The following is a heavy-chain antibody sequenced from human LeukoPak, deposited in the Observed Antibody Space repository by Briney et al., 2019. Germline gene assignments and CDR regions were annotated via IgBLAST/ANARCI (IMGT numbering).Heavy chain of an antibody. CDR2: INAGNGNT. D-gene: IGHD3-3*01. CDR1: GYTFTSYA. J-gene: IGHJ3*02. Sequence: ASVKVSCKASGYTFTSYAMHWVRQAPGQRLEWMGWINAGNGNTKYSQKFQGRVTITRDTSASTAYMELSSLRSEDTAVYYCARVVTIIGVVEDDAFDIWGQGTMVTVSS. CDR3: ARVVTIIGVVEDDAFDI. V-gene: IGHV1-3*01.